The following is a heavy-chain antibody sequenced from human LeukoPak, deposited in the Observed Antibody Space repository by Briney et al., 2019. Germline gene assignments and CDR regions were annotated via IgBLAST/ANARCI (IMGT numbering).Heavy chain of an antibody. J-gene: IGHJ6*02. CDR1: GYTVTSYY. D-gene: IGHD5-24*01. V-gene: IGHV1-46*01. Sequence: ASVKVSCKASGYTVTSYYVHWVRQAPGQGLEWMGILNPSGGGSSYAQKFQGRATLTRATSTSTVYMELSSLRSGDTAVYYCASVYKHGMDVWGQGTTVIVSS. CDR2: LNPSGGGS. CDR3: ASVYKHGMDV.